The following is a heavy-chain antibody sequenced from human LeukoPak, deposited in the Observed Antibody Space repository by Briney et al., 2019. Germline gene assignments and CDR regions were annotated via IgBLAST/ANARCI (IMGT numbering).Heavy chain of an antibody. D-gene: IGHD4-11*01. CDR2: SNYSGST. Sequence: SQTLSLTCTVSGGSISRGGYYWSWIRQHPGKGLEWIGYSNYSGSTYYNPSLKSRVTISVDTSKNRFSLKLSSVTAADTAVYYCARVKFYSWVDYWGQGTLVTVSS. J-gene: IGHJ4*02. CDR3: ARVKFYSWVDY. CDR1: GGSISRGGYY. V-gene: IGHV4-31*03.